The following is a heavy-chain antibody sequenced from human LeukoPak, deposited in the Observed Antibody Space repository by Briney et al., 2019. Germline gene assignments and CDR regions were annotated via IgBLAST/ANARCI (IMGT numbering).Heavy chain of an antibody. J-gene: IGHJ4*02. CDR2: INPSGGST. D-gene: IGHD1-26*01. Sequence: ASVKVSCKASGYIFTSHYMHWVRQAPAQGLEWMGIINPSGGSTSYAQMFQGRVTMPRDASTSTVYMELSSLRSEDTAVYYCAVGTRYSGSYFDYWGQGTVVTVFS. V-gene: IGHV1-46*01. CDR1: GYIFTSHY. CDR3: AVGTRYSGSYFDY.